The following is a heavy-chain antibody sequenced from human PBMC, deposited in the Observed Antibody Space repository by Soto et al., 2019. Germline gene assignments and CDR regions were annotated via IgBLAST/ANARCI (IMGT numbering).Heavy chain of an antibody. D-gene: IGHD3-16*01. V-gene: IGHV1-2*04. J-gene: IGHJ3*02. CDR3: AKSDGAEENDAFDS. Sequence: QVRLVQSGPEVRKPGASVKISCEASGYSFTGHYLHWVRQPPGHGLEWMGWINPNRGGTKYAQKFEAWISITRDKALSTVYMALSSLRSEDTAMYYCAKSDGAEENDAFDSWGQGTM. CDR1: GYSFTGHY. CDR2: INPNRGGT.